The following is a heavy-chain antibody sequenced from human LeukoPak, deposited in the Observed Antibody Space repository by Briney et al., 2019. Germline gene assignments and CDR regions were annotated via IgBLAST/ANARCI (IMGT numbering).Heavy chain of an antibody. CDR3: ARASDYDFWSGGDWFDP. D-gene: IGHD3-3*01. V-gene: IGHV4-59*01. J-gene: IGHJ5*02. CDR1: GGSISSYY. CDR2: IYYSGST. Sequence: SETLSLTCTVSGGSISSYYWGWIRRPPGKGLEWIGYIYYSGSTNYNPSLKSRVTISVDTSKNQFSLKLSSVTAADTAVYYCARASDYDFWSGGDWFDPWGQGTLVTVSS.